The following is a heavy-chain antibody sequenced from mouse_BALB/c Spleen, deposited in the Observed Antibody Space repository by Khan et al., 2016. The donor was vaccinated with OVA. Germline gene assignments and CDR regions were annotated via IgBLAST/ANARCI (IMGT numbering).Heavy chain of an antibody. CDR2: IDPYNGGP. Sequence: VQLQQSGPELVKPGASVKVSCKASGYSFTDYNMYWVKQSHGKSLEWIGYIDPYNGGPSYNQKFKGKATLTVEKSSSTAFMHLNSLTSEDSAVCYCARMEEYGNVYWYFDVWGAGTTVTVSS. V-gene: IGHV1S135*01. CDR3: ARMEEYGNVYWYFDV. J-gene: IGHJ1*01. D-gene: IGHD2-10*02. CDR1: GYSFTDYN.